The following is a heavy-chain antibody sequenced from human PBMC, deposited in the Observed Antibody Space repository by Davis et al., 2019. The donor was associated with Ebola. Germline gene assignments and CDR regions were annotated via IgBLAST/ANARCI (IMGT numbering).Heavy chain of an antibody. D-gene: IGHD6-6*01. CDR2: IIPIFGTA. J-gene: IGHJ4*02. CDR3: ARDLIAARPGWFWDY. Sequence: SVKVSCKASGYTFTSYYMHWVRQAPGQGLEWMGGIIPIFGTANYAQKFQGRVTITADESTSTAYMELSSLRSEDTAVYYCARDLIAARPGWFWDYWGQGTLVTVSS. V-gene: IGHV1-69*13. CDR1: GYTFTSYY.